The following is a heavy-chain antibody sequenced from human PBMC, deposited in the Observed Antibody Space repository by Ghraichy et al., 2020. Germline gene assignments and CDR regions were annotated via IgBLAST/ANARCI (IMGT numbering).Heavy chain of an antibody. J-gene: IGHJ4*02. CDR1: GFTFSGYD. V-gene: IGHV3-23*01. CDR3: AKTGDSGWFSDY. D-gene: IGHD6-19*01. Sequence: LSLTCAASGFTFSGYDMSWVRQAPGKGLEWVSTITWNSASTRYADSVKGRSTISRDNYKNAVYLQVTSLREDDTAVYFCAKTGDSGWFSDYWGRGTLVTASS. CDR2: ITWNSAST.